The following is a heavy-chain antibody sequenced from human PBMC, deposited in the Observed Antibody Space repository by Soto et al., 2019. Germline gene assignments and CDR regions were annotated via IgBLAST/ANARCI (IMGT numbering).Heavy chain of an antibody. CDR2: IIPIIGII. CDR3: AGDPDSHYNDSHASSYP. Sequence: SVKVSCKASGGTFSTYTITWVRQAPGQGLEWMGRIIPIIGIINYAQKFQGRVTITADKFTGTAYMELTRLRSDDTAVYYCAGDPDSHYNDSHASSYPWGQRTPVTVSS. J-gene: IGHJ5*02. CDR1: GGTFSTYT. V-gene: IGHV1-69*04. D-gene: IGHD3-22*01.